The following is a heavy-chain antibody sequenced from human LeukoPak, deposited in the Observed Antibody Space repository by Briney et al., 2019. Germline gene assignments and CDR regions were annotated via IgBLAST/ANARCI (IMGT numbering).Heavy chain of an antibody. CDR2: INPNSGGT. CDR3: ARARKFGIAAAVPGGYYYYYYMDV. D-gene: IGHD6-13*01. J-gene: IGHJ6*03. CDR1: GYTFTGYY. V-gene: IGHV1-2*02. Sequence: ASVKVSCKASGYTFTGYYMHWVRQAPGQGLEWMGWINPNSGGTNYAQKFQGRVTMTRDTSISTAYMELSRLRSDDTAVYYCARARKFGIAAAVPGGYYYYYYMDVWGKGTTVTVSS.